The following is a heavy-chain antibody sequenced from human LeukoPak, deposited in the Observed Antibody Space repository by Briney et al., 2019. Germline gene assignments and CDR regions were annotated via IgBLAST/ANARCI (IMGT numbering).Heavy chain of an antibody. CDR2: INACNGNT. D-gene: IGHD3-3*01. Sequence: ASVKVSCKASGYTFTSYTIHWVRQAPGQRRAWMGWINACNGNTKYSQKFQDRVTITRDTSANTAYMELNSRRSEDTAVYYCARELRSYYFGMDVWGQGATVTVSS. V-gene: IGHV1-3*01. CDR3: ARELRSYYFGMDV. CDR1: GYTFTSYT. J-gene: IGHJ6*02.